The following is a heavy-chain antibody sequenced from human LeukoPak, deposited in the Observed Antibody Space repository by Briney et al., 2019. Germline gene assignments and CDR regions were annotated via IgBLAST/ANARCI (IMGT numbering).Heavy chain of an antibody. D-gene: IGHD6-6*01. V-gene: IGHV1-2*02. J-gene: IGHJ4*02. CDR1: GYTFTGYY. CDR2: INPNSGGT. Sequence: VASVKVSCKASGYTFTGYYMHWVRQAPGQGLEWMGWINPNSGGTNYAQKFQGRVTMTRDTSISTAYMELSRLRSDDTAVYYCARLAARPHLHFDYWGQGTLVTVSS. CDR3: ARLAARPHLHFDY.